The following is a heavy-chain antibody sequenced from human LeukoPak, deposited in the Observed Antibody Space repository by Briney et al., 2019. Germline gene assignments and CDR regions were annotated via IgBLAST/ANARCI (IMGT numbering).Heavy chain of an antibody. Sequence: PSETLSLTCTVSGGSISSSSYYWGWIRQPPGKGLEWIGRIYTSGSTDYNPSLYSRVTISVDTSKDQFSLKLSSVTAADTAVYYCARDRGDGYDYFWDYWGQGTLVTVSS. D-gene: IGHD5-12*01. CDR3: ARDRGDGYDYFWDY. CDR2: IYTSGST. J-gene: IGHJ4*02. CDR1: GGSISSSSYY. V-gene: IGHV4-39*07.